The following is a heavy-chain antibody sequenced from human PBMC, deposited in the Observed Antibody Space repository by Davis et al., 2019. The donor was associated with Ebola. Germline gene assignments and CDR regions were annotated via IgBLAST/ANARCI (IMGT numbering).Heavy chain of an antibody. CDR3: AAQDNLGY. Sequence: GESLKISCAASGFTFSSYGMHWVRQAPGKGLEWVSSISSSSSYIYYADSVKGRFTISRDNAKNSLYLQMNSLRAEDTAVYYCAAQDNLGYWGQGTLVTVSS. CDR1: GFTFSSYG. V-gene: IGHV3-21*01. J-gene: IGHJ4*02. CDR2: ISSSSSYI.